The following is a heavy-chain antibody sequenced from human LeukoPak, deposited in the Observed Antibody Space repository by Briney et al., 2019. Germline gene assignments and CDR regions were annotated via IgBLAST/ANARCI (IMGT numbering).Heavy chain of an antibody. CDR3: ARDREDSSGYYVDY. Sequence: GGSLRLSCAASGFTVSSNYMSWVRQAPGKGLEWVSVIYSGGSTYYADSVKGRFTISRDNSKNTLYLQMNSLRAEDTAVYYCARDREDSSGYYVDYWGQGTLVTVSS. CDR2: IYSGGST. CDR1: GFTVSSNY. V-gene: IGHV3-53*01. J-gene: IGHJ4*02. D-gene: IGHD3-22*01.